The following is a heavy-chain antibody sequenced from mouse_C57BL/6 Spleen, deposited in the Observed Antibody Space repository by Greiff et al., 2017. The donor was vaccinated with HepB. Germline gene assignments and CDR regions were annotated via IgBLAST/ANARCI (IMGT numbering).Heavy chain of an antibody. J-gene: IGHJ3*01. Sequence: QVQLQQSGAELVRPGASVTLSCKASGYTFTDYEMHWVKQTPVHGLEWIGAIDPETGGTAYNQKFKGKAILTADKSSSTAYMELRSLTSEDSAVYYCTRTNYVWFAYWGQGTLVTVSA. CDR3: TRTNYVWFAY. CDR2: IDPETGGT. V-gene: IGHV1-15*01. CDR1: GYTFTDYE. D-gene: IGHD2-1*01.